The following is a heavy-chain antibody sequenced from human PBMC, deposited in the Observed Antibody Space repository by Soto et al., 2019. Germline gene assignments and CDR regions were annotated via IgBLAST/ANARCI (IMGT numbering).Heavy chain of an antibody. V-gene: IGHV1-8*01. CDR2: MNPNSVNT. CDR1: GYTFTSFD. D-gene: IGHD2-21*02. Sequence: QVQLVQSGAEVKKPGASVKVSCKASGYTFTSFDIYWVRQATGQGLEWMGWMNPNSVNTGYAQKFQGRVTMTRNTSISTADMELSSLRSEDTAVYYCAKRTTAWSAADYWGQGTLVTVSS. J-gene: IGHJ4*02. CDR3: AKRTTAWSAADY.